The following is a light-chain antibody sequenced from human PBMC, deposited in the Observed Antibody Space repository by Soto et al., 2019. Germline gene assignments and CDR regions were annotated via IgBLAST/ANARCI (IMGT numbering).Light chain of an antibody. CDR3: QQRSNWVYT. V-gene: IGKV3-11*01. CDR1: QSVSGS. J-gene: IGKJ2*01. Sequence: EIVLTQSPATLSLSPGERATLSCRASQSVSGSLAWYQQKPGQAPKLLLYDASNRATGIPSRFSGSGSGTDFTLTISSLEPEDFALYCCQQRSNWVYTFGQGTKLEIK. CDR2: DAS.